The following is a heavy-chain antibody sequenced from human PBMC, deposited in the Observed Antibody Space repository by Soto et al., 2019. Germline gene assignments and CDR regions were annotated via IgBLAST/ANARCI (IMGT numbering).Heavy chain of an antibody. CDR3: AREGGITMIVGYYYYGMDV. CDR1: GGTFSSYA. D-gene: IGHD3-22*01. Sequence: QVQLVQSGAEVKKPGSSVKVSCKASGGTFSSYAISWVRQAPGQGLEWMGGIIPIFGTANYAQKFQGRVTITADKSTSTAYMELSSLRSEDTAVYYCAREGGITMIVGYYYYGMDVWGQGTTVTVSS. CDR2: IIPIFGTA. J-gene: IGHJ6*02. V-gene: IGHV1-69*14.